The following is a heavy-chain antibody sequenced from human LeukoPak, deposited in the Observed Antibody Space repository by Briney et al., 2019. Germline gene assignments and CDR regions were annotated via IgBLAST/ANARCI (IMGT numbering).Heavy chain of an antibody. J-gene: IGHJ5*02. CDR2: ISGSGGST. CDR3: AKGGYCSSTSCYTGSHNWFDP. D-gene: IGHD2-2*02. CDR1: GFTFSSYS. V-gene: IGHV3-23*01. Sequence: GGSLRLSCAASGFTFSSYSISWVRQAPGKGLEWVSAISGSGGSTYYADSGKGRFTISRDNSKNTLYLQRNSLRVEDTAVYYCAKGGYCSSTSCYTGSHNWFDPWGQGTLVTVSS.